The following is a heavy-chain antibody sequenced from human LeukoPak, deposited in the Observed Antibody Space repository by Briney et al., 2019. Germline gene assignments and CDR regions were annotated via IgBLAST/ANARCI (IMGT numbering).Heavy chain of an antibody. J-gene: IGHJ4*02. V-gene: IGHV3-30-3*01. CDR3: ARGYPSFIVVVPAADY. CDR2: ISYDGSNK. Sequence: SGGSLRLSCAASGFTFSRYAMHWVRQAPGKGLEWLADISYDGSNKYYADSVKGRFTISRDNSKNTLYLQMDRLRAEDTAVYYCARGYPSFIVVVPAADYWGQGTLATVSS. D-gene: IGHD2-2*01. CDR1: GFTFSRYA.